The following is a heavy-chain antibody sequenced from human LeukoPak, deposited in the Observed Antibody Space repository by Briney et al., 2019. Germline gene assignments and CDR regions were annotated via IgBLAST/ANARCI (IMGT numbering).Heavy chain of an antibody. CDR2: IYYSGST. D-gene: IGHD3-3*01. J-gene: IGHJ3*02. CDR1: GGPISSSGYN. Sequence: SETLSLNCTVSGGPISSSGYNWAWIRQPPGKGLECIGSIYYSGSTYYNPSLKSRVTISVDTSKNQFSLRLTSVTAADTAVYYCARGKIFGVVLPAFDIWGQGTMVTVSS. V-gene: IGHV4-39*01. CDR3: ARGKIFGVVLPAFDI.